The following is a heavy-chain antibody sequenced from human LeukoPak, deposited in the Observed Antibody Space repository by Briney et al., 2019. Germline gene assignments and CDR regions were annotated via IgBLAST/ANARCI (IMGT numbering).Heavy chain of an antibody. CDR1: GGSFSSYY. J-gene: IGHJ4*02. D-gene: IGHD5-18*01. CDR3: ARFGDKWIQLWSYFDY. CDR2: INHSGST. V-gene: IGHV4-34*01. Sequence: SETLSLTCTVYGGSFSSYYWSWIRQPPGKGLEWIGEINHSGSTNYNPSLKSRVTIPVDTSKNQFSLKLSSVTAADTAVYYCARFGDKWIQLWSYFDYWGQGTLVTVSS.